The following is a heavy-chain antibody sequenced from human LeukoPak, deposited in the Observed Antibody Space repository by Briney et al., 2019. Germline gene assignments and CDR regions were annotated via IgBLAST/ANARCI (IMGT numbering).Heavy chain of an antibody. V-gene: IGHV3-30*02. J-gene: IGHJ3*02. CDR2: IRYDGSNK. D-gene: IGHD5-12*01. CDR3: AKDSHLRGYSGYALIFEAFDI. Sequence: GGSLRLSCAASGFTFSSYGMHWVRQAPGKGLEWVAFIRYDGSNKYYADSVKGRFTISRDNSKNTLYLQMNSLRAEDTAVYYCAKDSHLRGYSGYALIFEAFDICRQGTMVTVSS. CDR1: GFTFSSYG.